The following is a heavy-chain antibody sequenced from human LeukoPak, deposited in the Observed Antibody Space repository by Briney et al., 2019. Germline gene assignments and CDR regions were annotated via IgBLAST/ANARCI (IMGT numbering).Heavy chain of an antibody. CDR2: ISSSGSTI. V-gene: IGHV3-11*04. J-gene: IGHJ4*02. CDR3: ARVNWRVVPAALADY. D-gene: IGHD2-2*01. CDR1: GFTFSDYY. Sequence: GGSLRLSCAASGFTFSDYYMSWIRQAPGKGLEWVSYISSSGSTIYYADSVKGRFTISRDNAKNSLYLQMNSLRAEDTAVYYCARVNWRVVPAALADYWGQGTLVTVSS.